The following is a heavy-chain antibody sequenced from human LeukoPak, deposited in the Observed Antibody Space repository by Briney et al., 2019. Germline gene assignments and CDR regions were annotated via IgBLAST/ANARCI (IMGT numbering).Heavy chain of an antibody. CDR3: AREILGGFNPGAY. CDR2: IHRSGSP. D-gene: IGHD1-14*01. CDR1: LDSTTSNF. J-gene: IGHJ4*02. Sequence: SETLSLTCTVSLDSTTSNFWSWVRQPPGKGLEWIGEIHRSGSPNYSPSLQSRVTISIDRSRNQIALELSSVIAADTAVYYCAREILGGFNPGAYWGQGTLVTVSS. V-gene: IGHV4-4*02.